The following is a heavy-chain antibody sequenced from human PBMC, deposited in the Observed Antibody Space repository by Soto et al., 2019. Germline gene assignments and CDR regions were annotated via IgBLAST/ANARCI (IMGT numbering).Heavy chain of an antibody. V-gene: IGHV5-51*01. Sequence: GESLKISCKASGYKFSSYWIAWLRQMPGKGLEWMGVIYPAASDARYSPSFQGQVTISVDNSISTAYLQWSSLKASDTAMYYCARVLCVGAICYTGSRPFFDYWGQGXLVTVYS. D-gene: IGHD2-21*01. J-gene: IGHJ4*02. CDR2: IYPAASDA. CDR3: ARVLCVGAICYTGSRPFFDY. CDR1: GYKFSSYW.